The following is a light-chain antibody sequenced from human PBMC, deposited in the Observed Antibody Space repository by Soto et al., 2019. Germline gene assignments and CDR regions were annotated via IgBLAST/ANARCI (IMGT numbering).Light chain of an antibody. J-gene: IGLJ1*01. V-gene: IGLV2-14*01. CDR2: DVS. Sequence: QSALTQPAAVSGSPGQSITISCTGTSSDVDDYSFVSWYQQHPGKAPKLMIYDVSNRPSGVSNRFSGSKSANTASLTISGLQAEDEADYYCTSYTSSSTLYVFGTGTKLTVL. CDR1: SSDVDDYSF. CDR3: TSYTSSSTLYV.